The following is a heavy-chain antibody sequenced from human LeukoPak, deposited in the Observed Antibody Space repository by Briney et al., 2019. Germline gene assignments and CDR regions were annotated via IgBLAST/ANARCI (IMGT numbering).Heavy chain of an antibody. J-gene: IGHJ4*02. CDR2: INSDGSST. V-gene: IGHV3-74*01. CDR3: ATPYTNGYYLDDY. Sequence: PGGSLRLSCAASGFTFSSYWMHWVRQAPGKGLVWVSRINSDGSSTSYADSVKGRFTISRDNAKNTLYLQMNSLRAEDTALYYCATPYTNGYYLDDYWGQGTLVTVSS. CDR1: GFTFSSYW. D-gene: IGHD3-22*01.